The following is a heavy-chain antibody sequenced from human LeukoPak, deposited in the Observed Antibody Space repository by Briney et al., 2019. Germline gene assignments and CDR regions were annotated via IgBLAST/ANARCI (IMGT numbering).Heavy chain of an antibody. D-gene: IGHD3-10*01. CDR2: IRGSVDST. CDR1: GFTFSSYA. J-gene: IGHJ4*02. V-gene: IGHV3-23*01. CDR3: AKDRLPETYYGSGGNDY. Sequence: GGSLRLSCAASGFTFSSYAMGWVRQAPGKGLEWASGIRGSVDSTYYADSVKGRFTISRDNSKNTLFLQMNSLRAEDTAVYYCAKDRLPETYYGSGGNDYWGQGTLVIVSS.